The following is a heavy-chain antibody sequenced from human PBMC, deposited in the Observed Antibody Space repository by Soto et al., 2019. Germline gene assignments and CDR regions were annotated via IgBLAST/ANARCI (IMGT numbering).Heavy chain of an antibody. Sequence: GGSLRLSCAASGFTFSNAWMNWVRQAPGKGLEWVGRIKSKTDGGTTDYAAPVKGRFTISRDDSKNTLYLQMNSLKTEDTAVYYCTTLPPYYDILTGPDYYYYGMDVWGQGTTVTVSS. CDR3: TTLPPYYDILTGPDYYYYGMDV. CDR1: GFTFSNAW. J-gene: IGHJ6*02. CDR2: IKSKTDGGTT. D-gene: IGHD3-9*01. V-gene: IGHV3-15*07.